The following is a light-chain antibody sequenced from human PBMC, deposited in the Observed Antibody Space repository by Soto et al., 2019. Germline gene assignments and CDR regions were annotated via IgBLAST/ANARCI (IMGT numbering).Light chain of an antibody. CDR3: QQYGSSSTWT. V-gene: IGKV3-20*01. CDR2: GAS. Sequence: EIGLTQSSGTLSLSPGERATLSCRASQSFSSSYLAWYQQKPGQAPRLLIYGASSRATGIPDRFSGSGSGTDFTLTISRLEPEDFAVYYCQQYGSSSTWTFGQGTKVDIK. CDR1: QSFSSSY. J-gene: IGKJ1*01.